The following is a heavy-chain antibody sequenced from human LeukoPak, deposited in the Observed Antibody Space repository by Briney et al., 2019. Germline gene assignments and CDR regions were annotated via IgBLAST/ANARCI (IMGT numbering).Heavy chain of an antibody. CDR2: INPNSGGT. CDR3: AQYYDFWSGPRGAWIDP. Sequence: ASVKVSCKASGYTFTGYYMHWVRQAPGQGLDWMGWINPNSGGTNYAQKFQGRVTMTRDTSISTAYMELSRLRSDDTAVYYCAQYYDFWSGPRGAWIDPWGQGTLVTVSS. D-gene: IGHD3-3*01. CDR1: GYTFTGYY. J-gene: IGHJ5*02. V-gene: IGHV1-2*02.